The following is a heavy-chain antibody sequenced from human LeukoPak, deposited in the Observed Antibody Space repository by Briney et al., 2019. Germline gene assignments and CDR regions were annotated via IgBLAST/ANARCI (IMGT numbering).Heavy chain of an antibody. D-gene: IGHD3-10*01. V-gene: IGHV3-48*04. CDR2: ISGSSSTL. CDR1: GFTFSNFW. J-gene: IGHJ4*02. Sequence: GGSLRLSCAASGFTFSNFWMSWVRQAPGKGLEWVSYISGSSSTLYYADSVKGRFTISRDNAKNSLYLQMNSLRAEDTAVYYCARDEGGSGSLDYWGQGTLVTVSS. CDR3: ARDEGGSGSLDY.